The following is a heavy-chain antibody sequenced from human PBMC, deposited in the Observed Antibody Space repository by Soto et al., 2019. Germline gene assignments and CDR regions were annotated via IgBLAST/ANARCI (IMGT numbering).Heavy chain of an antibody. V-gene: IGHV1-69*13. D-gene: IGHD2-2*01. J-gene: IGHJ4*02. CDR1: GYTFTSYD. CDR2: IIPLFATT. CDR3: ATDTGQGMAKSSRDYYLEC. Sequence: ASVKVSCKASGYTFTSYDISWVGQAPGQVLEGMGGIIPLFATTNYAQKFQGRVTITADESTSTAYMALSSLRSEDKAVYYCATDTGQGMAKSSRDYYLECWGQGTMVTVSS.